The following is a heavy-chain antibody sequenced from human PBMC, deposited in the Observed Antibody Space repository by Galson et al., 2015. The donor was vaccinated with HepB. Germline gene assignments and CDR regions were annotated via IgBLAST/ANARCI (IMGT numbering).Heavy chain of an antibody. J-gene: IGHJ2*01. D-gene: IGHD3/OR15-3a*01. CDR1: GFTFSSYW. V-gene: IGHV3-74*01. CDR2: IHSDGSST. CDR3: VRDSSGLGWGSRYYFDL. Sequence: SLRLSCAASGFTFSSYWMHWVRQVPGKGLVWVARIHSDGSSTSYADSVKGRFTISRDNAKNTLYLQMNSLRADDTAVYYCVRDSSGLGWGSRYYFDLWGRGTLVTVSS.